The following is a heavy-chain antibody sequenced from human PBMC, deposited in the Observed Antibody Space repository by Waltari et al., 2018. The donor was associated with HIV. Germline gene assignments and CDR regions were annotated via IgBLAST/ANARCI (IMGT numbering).Heavy chain of an antibody. V-gene: IGHV4-39*01. CDR1: GDSISSSVYY. CDR2: IYYSGTT. CDR3: ARQLYYDFWSGLKWGDGMDV. Sequence: QLQLQASGPGLVKPSATLSLTCPVSGDSISSSVYYWGWIRTPPGKGLEWIGSIYYSGTTYYDPSLKSRVTMSVDTSKNQFSLKMSSVTAGDTAVYYCARQLYYDFWSGLKWGDGMDVWGQGTTVTVAS. D-gene: IGHD3-3*01. J-gene: IGHJ6*02.